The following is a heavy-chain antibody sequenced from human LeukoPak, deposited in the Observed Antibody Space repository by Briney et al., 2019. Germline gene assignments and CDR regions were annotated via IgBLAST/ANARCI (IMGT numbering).Heavy chain of an antibody. V-gene: IGHV3-23*01. CDR1: GFTFSTYS. D-gene: IGHD3-22*01. J-gene: IGHJ6*02. Sequence: PGGSLRLSCAASGFTFSTYSMNWVRQAPGKGLEWVSAISGSGGSTYYADSVKGRFTISRDNSKNTLYLQMNSLRAEDTAVYYCAKEAHYYDSSGYYHLLYYYYGMDVWGQGTTVTVSS. CDR2: ISGSGGST. CDR3: AKEAHYYDSSGYYHLLYYYYGMDV.